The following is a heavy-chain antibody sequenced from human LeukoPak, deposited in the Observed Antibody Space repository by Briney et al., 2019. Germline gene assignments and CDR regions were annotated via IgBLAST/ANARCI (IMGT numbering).Heavy chain of an antibody. D-gene: IGHD6-13*01. Sequence: PSETLSLTCTVSGGSISSYYWSWIRQPPGKGLEWIGYIFYSGSTNYNPSPKSRVTISVDTSKNQFSLKLSSVTAADTAVYYCAREHTLQQPLWFDPWGQGTLVTVSS. CDR1: GGSISSYY. CDR2: IFYSGST. CDR3: AREHTLQQPLWFDP. V-gene: IGHV4-59*01. J-gene: IGHJ5*02.